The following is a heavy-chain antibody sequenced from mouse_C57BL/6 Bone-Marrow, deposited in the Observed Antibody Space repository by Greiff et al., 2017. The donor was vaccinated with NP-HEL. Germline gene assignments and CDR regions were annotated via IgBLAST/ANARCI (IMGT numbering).Heavy chain of an antibody. Sequence: VQLQQSGAELARPGASVKLSCKASGYTFTSYGISWVKQRTGQGLEWIGEIYPRSGNTYYNEKFKGKATLTADKSSSTAYMELRSLTSEDSAVYFCARSGYYGSSYSFDDWGQGTTLTVSS. D-gene: IGHD1-1*01. CDR2: IYPRSGNT. CDR1: GYTFTSYG. CDR3: ARSGYYGSSYSFDD. V-gene: IGHV1-81*01. J-gene: IGHJ2*01.